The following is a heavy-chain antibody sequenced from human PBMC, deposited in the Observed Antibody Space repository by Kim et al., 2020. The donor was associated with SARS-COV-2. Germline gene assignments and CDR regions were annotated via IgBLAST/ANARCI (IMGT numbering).Heavy chain of an antibody. Sequence: GGSLGLSCAASGFTFSSYAMRWVRQAPGRGLEWVSAISGSGRSTYYADSVKGRFTVSRDNSKNTLYLQMDSLRAEDTAVYYCAKEPYGDYGWYFDPWGRGTLVTVSS. V-gene: IGHV3-23*01. CDR1: GFTFSSYA. CDR3: AKEPYGDYGWYFDP. J-gene: IGHJ2*01. D-gene: IGHD4-17*01. CDR2: ISGSGRST.